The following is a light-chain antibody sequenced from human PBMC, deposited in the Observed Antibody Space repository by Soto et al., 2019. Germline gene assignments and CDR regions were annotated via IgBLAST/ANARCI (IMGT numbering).Light chain of an antibody. CDR2: EAS. CDR3: QQYYDFRT. Sequence: IQLTQSPSTLSGSVGDRVTITCRASQGVSTWLAWYRQRPSQAPKLLVYEASKLQSGVPSRFSASGSVRDFTLTISSLQPEDSATYYCQQYYDFRTFGQGTKVDIK. V-gene: IGKV1-5*03. CDR1: QGVSTW. J-gene: IGKJ1*01.